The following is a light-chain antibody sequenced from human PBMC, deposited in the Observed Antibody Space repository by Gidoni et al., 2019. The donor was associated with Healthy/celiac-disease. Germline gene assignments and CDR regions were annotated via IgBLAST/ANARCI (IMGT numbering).Light chain of an antibody. J-gene: IGKJ2*01. Sequence: DIQMTQSPSSLSASVGDRVTITCRASQSISSYLNWYQQKPGKAPKLLIYAASSLQSGVPSRFSGSGSGTDFTLTISSLQPEDFATYYCQQTYSTPYTFXQXTKLDIK. V-gene: IGKV1-39*01. CDR1: QSISSY. CDR2: AAS. CDR3: QQTYSTPYT.